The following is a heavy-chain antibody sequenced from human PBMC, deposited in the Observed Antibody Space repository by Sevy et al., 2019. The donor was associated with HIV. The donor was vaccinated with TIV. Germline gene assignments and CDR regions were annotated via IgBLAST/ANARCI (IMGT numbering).Heavy chain of an antibody. J-gene: IGHJ4*02. Sequence: GGSLRLSCAASGFTFSDYAIHWVRQAPGKGLEWLAVISYHGRNQFYADSVRGRFTISGDDSKNTVYLQMNSMRPDDTAVYYCARKQFVLPFDYWGQGTLVIVSS. CDR3: ARKQFVLPFDY. V-gene: IGHV3-30*04. D-gene: IGHD6-6*01. CDR2: ISYHGRNQ. CDR1: GFTFSDYA.